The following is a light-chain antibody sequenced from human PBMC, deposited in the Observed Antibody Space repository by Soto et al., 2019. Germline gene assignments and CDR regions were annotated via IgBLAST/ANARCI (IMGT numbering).Light chain of an antibody. CDR2: GAS. J-gene: IGKJ4*01. V-gene: IGKV3-20*01. CDR3: HQYDSSPLT. Sequence: EIVLTQSPGTLSLSPGERATLSCRASQSVSSSYLAWYQQKPGQAPRLLIYGASSRATGIPDRFSGSGSGTDFTLTLRRLEPEDFAVDYCHQYDSSPLTFGGGTKVEIK. CDR1: QSVSSSY.